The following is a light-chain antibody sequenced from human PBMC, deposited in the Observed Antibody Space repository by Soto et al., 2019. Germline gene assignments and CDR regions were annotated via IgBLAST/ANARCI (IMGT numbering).Light chain of an antibody. CDR2: DAS. Sequence: IQMTQSPSSLSASVGDRVTITCRASQDIRNDLGWYQQKPGKAPKVLIYDASALPRGVPSRFSGSGSGTKFTLTIASLQPDDFATYYCQQYETFSGTFGPGTKVDIK. J-gene: IGKJ1*01. CDR1: QDIRND. V-gene: IGKV1-17*01. CDR3: QQYETFSGT.